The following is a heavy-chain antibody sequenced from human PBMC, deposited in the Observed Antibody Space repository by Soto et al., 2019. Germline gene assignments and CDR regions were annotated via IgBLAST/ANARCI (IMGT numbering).Heavy chain of an antibody. V-gene: IGHV1-18*01. Sequence: ASVKVSCKASGYTFTSYGISWVRQAPGQGLEWMGWISAYNGNTNYAQKLQGRVTMTTDTSTSTAYMELRSLRSDDTAVYYCARDWKVYCSGGSFYPANLDFDYRGQGTLVTVSS. CDR3: ARDWKVYCSGGSFYPANLDFDY. CDR1: GYTFTSYG. J-gene: IGHJ4*02. D-gene: IGHD2-15*01. CDR2: ISAYNGNT.